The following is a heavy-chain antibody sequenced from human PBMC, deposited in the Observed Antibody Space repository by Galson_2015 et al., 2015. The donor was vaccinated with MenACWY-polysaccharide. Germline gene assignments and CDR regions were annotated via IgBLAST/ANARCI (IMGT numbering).Heavy chain of an antibody. Sequence: QSGAEVKKPGESLTISCTGSGYSFTRNWIGWVRQMPGKGLEWMGIIYPADSDTRYSPSFQGQVTISADKSISTAYLQWSSLKASDTAVYYCARLSATGTVTFDYWGQGTLVTVSS. CDR2: IYPADSDT. D-gene: IGHD4-17*01. V-gene: IGHV5-51*03. CDR1: GYSFTRNW. CDR3: ARLSATGTVTFDY. J-gene: IGHJ4*02.